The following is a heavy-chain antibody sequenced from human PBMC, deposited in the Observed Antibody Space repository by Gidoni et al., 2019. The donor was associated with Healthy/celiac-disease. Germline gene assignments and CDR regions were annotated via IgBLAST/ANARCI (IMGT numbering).Heavy chain of an antibody. Sequence: EVQLVESGGGLVKPGGSLRLSCAASGFTFSSYSMNWVRQAPGKGLEWVSSISSSSSYIYYADSVKGRFTISRDNAKNSLYLQMNSLRAEDTAVYYCARVRCSGGSCYSDPNVYYYGMDVWGQGTTVTVSS. J-gene: IGHJ6*02. CDR2: ISSSSSYI. CDR3: ARVRCSGGSCYSDPNVYYYGMDV. V-gene: IGHV3-21*01. CDR1: GFTFSSYS. D-gene: IGHD2-15*01.